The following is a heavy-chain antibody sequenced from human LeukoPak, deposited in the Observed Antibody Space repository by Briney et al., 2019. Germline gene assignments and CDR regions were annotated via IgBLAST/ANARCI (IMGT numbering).Heavy chain of an antibody. D-gene: IGHD4-23*01. CDR1: GFTFSSYG. J-gene: IGHJ4*02. CDR3: ARDYRGGIRGY. V-gene: IGHV3-33*01. Sequence: PGGSLRLSCAASGFTFSSYGMHWVHQAPGKGLELVAVIWYDGSNKYYVDSVKGRFTISRDNSKNTVYLQMNSLRAEDTAVYYCARDYRGGIRGYWGQGTLVTVSS. CDR2: IWYDGSNK.